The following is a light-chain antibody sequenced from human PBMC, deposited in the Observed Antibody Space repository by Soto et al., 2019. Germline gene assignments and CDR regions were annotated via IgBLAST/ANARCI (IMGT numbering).Light chain of an antibody. CDR3: QQYTSSPPT. CDR1: QSVSNNY. Sequence: EVVLTQSPGTLSLSPGERATLSCRASQSVSNNYLAWYQQKPVQAPRLLIYGASSRATGIPDSFSGSGSGTDFSLTISSLEPEDFAVYYCQQYTSSPPTFGQGTRLEIK. CDR2: GAS. J-gene: IGKJ5*01. V-gene: IGKV3-20*01.